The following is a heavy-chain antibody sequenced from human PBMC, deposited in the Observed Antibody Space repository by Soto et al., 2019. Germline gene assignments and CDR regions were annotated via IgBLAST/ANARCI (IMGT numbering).Heavy chain of an antibody. CDR3: ARRIVVVPAAMFCPGGYYYYGMDV. V-gene: IGHV1-18*01. CDR2: ISAYNGNT. J-gene: IGHJ6*02. Sequence: QVQLVQSGAEVKKPGASVKVSCKASGYTFTSYGISWVRQAPGQGLEWMGWISAYNGNTNYAQKLQGRVTMTTDTSTSTAYMELRSLRSDDTAVYYCARRIVVVPAAMFCPGGYYYYGMDVWGQGTTVTVSS. CDR1: GYTFTSYG. D-gene: IGHD2-2*01.